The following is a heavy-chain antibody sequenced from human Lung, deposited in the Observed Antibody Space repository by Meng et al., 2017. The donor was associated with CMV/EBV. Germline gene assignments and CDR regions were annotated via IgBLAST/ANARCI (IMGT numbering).Heavy chain of an antibody. CDR1: GFTFSTNW. CDR3: SRTLDH. V-gene: IGHV3-7*01. Sequence: SCAASGFTFSTNWMDWVRQTPGKGLEWVANINPDGSEKYYVGSVEGRFTISRDNGKNLLSLEMISLRAEDTGVYYCSRTLDHWGQGTRVTVDS. CDR2: INPDGSEK. J-gene: IGHJ5*02.